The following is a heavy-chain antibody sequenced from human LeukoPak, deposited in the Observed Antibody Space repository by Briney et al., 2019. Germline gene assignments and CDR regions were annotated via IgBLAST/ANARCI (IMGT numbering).Heavy chain of an antibody. CDR2: IIPIFGTA. D-gene: IGHD3-22*01. CDR3: ARLSTSYYYDSSGYFDY. CDR1: GGTFSSYA. V-gene: IGHV1-69*05. Sequence: SVKVSCKASGGTFSSYAISWVRQAPGQGLEWMGGIIPIFGTANYAQKFQGRVTITTDESTSTAYMELSSLRSEGTAVYCCARLSTSYYYDSSGYFDYWGQGTLVSVSS. J-gene: IGHJ4*02.